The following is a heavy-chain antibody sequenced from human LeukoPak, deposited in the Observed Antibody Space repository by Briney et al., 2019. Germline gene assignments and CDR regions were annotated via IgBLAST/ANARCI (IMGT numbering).Heavy chain of an antibody. V-gene: IGHV3-9*01. Sequence: GRSLRLSCAASGFTFDDYAMQWVRQAPGKGLEWVSGISWNGRSIGYADSVKGRFTISRDNAKNSLYLQMNSLRAEDTALYYCAKDIRVRAVVITTGPFDFWGQGTLVTVSS. CDR2: ISWNGRSI. CDR1: GFTFDDYA. J-gene: IGHJ4*02. D-gene: IGHD3-22*01. CDR3: AKDIRVRAVVITTGPFDF.